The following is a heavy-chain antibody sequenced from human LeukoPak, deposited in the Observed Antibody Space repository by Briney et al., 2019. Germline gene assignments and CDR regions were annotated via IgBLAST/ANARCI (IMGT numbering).Heavy chain of an antibody. D-gene: IGHD2-21*02. CDR2: ISSNGGST. CDR1: GFTFSSYA. J-gene: IGHJ4*02. Sequence: GGSLRLSRAASGFTFSSYAMHWVRQAPGKGLEYVSAISSNGGSTYYANSVKGRFTISRDNSKNTLYLQMGSLRAEDMAVYYCARSRVTEGVYYFDYWGQGTLVTVSS. V-gene: IGHV3-64*01. CDR3: ARSRVTEGVYYFDY.